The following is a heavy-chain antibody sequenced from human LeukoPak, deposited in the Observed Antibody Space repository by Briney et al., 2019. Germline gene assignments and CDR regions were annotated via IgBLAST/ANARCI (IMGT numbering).Heavy chain of an antibody. D-gene: IGHD6-25*01. CDR3: AKGGPVAASVYWYFDL. V-gene: IGHV3-23*01. J-gene: IGHJ2*01. CDR1: GFTFSSYA. Sequence: PGGSLRLTCPASGFTFSSYAMSWVRQAPGKGLEWVSSIGGSGDSTFYADSVKGRFTISRDNSKNTLYLQMSSLKDEDRAVYFCAKGGPVAASVYWYFDLWGRGALVTVSS. CDR2: IGGSGDST.